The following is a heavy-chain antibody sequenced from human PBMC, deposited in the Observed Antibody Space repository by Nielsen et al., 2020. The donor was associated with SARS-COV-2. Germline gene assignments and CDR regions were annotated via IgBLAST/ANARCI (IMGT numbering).Heavy chain of an antibody. CDR1: GFTFSSYG. CDR3: ANHYYDSSGYLNY. D-gene: IGHD3-22*01. CDR2: ISYDGSNK. V-gene: IGHV3-30*18. J-gene: IGHJ4*02. Sequence: GGSLRLSCAASGFTFSSYGMHWVRQAPGKGLEWVAVISYDGSNKYYADSVKGRFTISRDNSKNTLYLQMNSLRAEDTAVYYCANHYYDSSGYLNYWGQGTRVTVSS.